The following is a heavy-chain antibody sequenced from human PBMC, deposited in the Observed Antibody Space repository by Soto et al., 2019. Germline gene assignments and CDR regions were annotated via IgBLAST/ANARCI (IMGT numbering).Heavy chain of an antibody. V-gene: IGHV4-39*01. CDR1: GRSMSSRSYS. Sequence: PSETLSLGCTVPGRSMSSRSYSWVWILQPPGKGREGFGGIFDIGSTYYNPSLKSRGTISIDTSKNQFPLKLSSVTAADTAVYYCARQRARNYYYYYGMDFWAQGPTVPVSS. CDR2: IFDIGST. J-gene: IGHJ6*02. CDR3: ARQRARNYYYYYGMDF.